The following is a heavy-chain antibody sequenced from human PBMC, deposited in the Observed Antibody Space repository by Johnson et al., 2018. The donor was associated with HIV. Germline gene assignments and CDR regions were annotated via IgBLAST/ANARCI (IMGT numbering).Heavy chain of an antibody. CDR1: GFTFSSYG. Sequence: VQLVESGGGVVQPGGSLRLSCAASGFTFSSYGMTWVRHAPGKGLEWVSGINWNGGSTGYADSVKGRFTISRDNARNSLYLKMNSLRAEDTALYYCARDLPYYYDSSNKNGAFDIWGQGTVVTVS. V-gene: IGHV3-20*04. CDR2: INWNGGST. CDR3: ARDLPYYYDSSNKNGAFDI. D-gene: IGHD3-22*01. J-gene: IGHJ3*02.